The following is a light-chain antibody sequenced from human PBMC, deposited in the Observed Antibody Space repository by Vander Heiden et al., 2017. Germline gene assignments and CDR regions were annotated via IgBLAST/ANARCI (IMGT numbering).Light chain of an antibody. CDR2: AAS. J-gene: IGKJ1*01. CDR1: QSMSNY. CDR3: QQTYNTPT. Sequence: DIEMTELPFFLSATVGDRVTITCRASQSMSNYLNWYQQKPGKAPKLLIYAASSLQGGVPSRFSGRGSGTDFALTIGSLQPEDIATYYCQQTYNTPTFGRGTKVEI. V-gene: IGKV1-39*01.